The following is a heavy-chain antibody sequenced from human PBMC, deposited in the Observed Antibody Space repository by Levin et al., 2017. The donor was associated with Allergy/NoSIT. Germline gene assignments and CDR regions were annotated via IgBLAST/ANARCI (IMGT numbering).Heavy chain of an antibody. CDR3: ARLEYSSSSYDDHYMDG. CDR2: IDPSDSYT. D-gene: IGHD6-19*01. Sequence: GESLKISCKGSGYSFTSYWISWVRQMPGKGLEWMGRIDPSDSYTNYSPSFQGHVTISADKSISTAYLQWSSLKASDTAMYYCARLEYSSSSYDDHYMDGWGKGTTVTVSS. V-gene: IGHV5-10-1*01. CDR1: GYSFTSYW. J-gene: IGHJ6*03.